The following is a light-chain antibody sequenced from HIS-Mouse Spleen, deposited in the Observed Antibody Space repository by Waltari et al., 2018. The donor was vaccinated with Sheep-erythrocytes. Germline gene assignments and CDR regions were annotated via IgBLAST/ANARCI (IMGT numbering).Light chain of an antibody. CDR2: EVS. V-gene: IGLV2-8*01. J-gene: IGLJ2*01. Sequence: QSALTQPRSASGSPGQSVTISCTGTSSDVGGYNYVSWYQQHPGKAPKLMIYEVSKRPSGVPDRFSGSKSGNTASLTVSGLQAEDEADYYCCSYAGSYTLVFGGGTKLTVL. CDR1: SSDVGGYNY. CDR3: CSYAGSYTLV.